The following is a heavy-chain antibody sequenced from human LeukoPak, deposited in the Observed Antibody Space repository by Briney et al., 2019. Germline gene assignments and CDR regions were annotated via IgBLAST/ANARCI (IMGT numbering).Heavy chain of an antibody. CDR2: ISGDGAVS. CDR3: AQNRLDCTNTPCYVY. J-gene: IGHJ4*02. CDR1: GFTFSTYA. D-gene: IGHD2-8*01. V-gene: IGHV3-23*01. Sequence: PWGSLRLSCAPSGFTFSTYAMTWVRQAPGKGLEWVSAISGDGAVSYYADPVKGRFTISRDNSKSTLYLQMNSLRAEDTAVYYCAQNRLDCTNTPCYVYWGQGTLVTVSS.